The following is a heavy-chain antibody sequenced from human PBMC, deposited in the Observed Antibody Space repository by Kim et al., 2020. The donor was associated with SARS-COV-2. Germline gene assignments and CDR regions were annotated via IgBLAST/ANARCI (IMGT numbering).Heavy chain of an antibody. V-gene: IGHV4-39*01. Sequence: SETLSLTCSVSGESITSSSYYWGWVRQPPGRGLEWIGTFYYSRNTYYDPSLESRVTISTDTSKNQFSLILTSVTAADTAVYYCARSPGYDRYGMAVWGQGTTVTVSS. J-gene: IGHJ6*02. CDR2: FYYSRNT. CDR1: GESITSSSYY. D-gene: IGHD3-3*01. CDR3: ARSPGYDRYGMAV.